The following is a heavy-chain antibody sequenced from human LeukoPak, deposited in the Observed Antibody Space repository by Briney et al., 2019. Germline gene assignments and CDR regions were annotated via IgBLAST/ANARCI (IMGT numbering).Heavy chain of an antibody. V-gene: IGHV1-2*02. CDR1: EYPFTGYY. J-gene: IGHJ4*02. CDR2: INPNSGGT. D-gene: IGHD3-10*01. CDR3: ARDIGIRGVITADY. Sequence: ASVKVSCKASEYPFTGYYMRWVGQSAGQGLEWRGWINPNSGGTNYAQKLHGRVTMTRDTSISPAHMELSRLRSDDTAVYYCARDIGIRGVITADYWGQGTLVTVSS.